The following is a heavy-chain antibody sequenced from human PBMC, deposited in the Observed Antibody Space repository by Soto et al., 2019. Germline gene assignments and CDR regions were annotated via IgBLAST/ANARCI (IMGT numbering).Heavy chain of an antibody. CDR1: GYSISSGYY. CDR3: ARLSITIIEGGPYYFDY. D-gene: IGHD3-3*01. J-gene: IGHJ4*02. CDR2: IYHSGST. Sequence: ETLSLTCAVSGYSISSGYYWGWIRQPPGMGLGWIRSIYHSGSTYYTPSLTSRVTISVDTSMNQLFLKLSSVTAADTIVYCCARLSITIIEGGPYYFDYWGQGTLVNVSS. V-gene: IGHV4-38-2*01.